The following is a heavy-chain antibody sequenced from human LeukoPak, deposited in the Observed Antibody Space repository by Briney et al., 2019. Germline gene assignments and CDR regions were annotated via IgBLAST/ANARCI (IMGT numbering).Heavy chain of an antibody. CDR2: INWNGGST. D-gene: IGHD3-10*01. V-gene: IGHV3-20*04. Sequence: GGSLRLSXAASGFTFDDYGMSWVRQAPGKGLEWVSGINWNGGSTGYADSVKGRFTISRDNAKNSLYLQMNSLRAEDTALYYCAIDTYYYGSGSSVDYWGQGTLVTVSS. J-gene: IGHJ4*02. CDR1: GFTFDDYG. CDR3: AIDTYYYGSGSSVDY.